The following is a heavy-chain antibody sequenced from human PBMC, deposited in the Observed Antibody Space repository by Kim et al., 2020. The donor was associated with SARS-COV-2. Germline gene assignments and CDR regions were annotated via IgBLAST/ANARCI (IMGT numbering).Heavy chain of an antibody. CDR3: ASCGGSAVSGMY. CDR2: INQDGSDK. CDR1: RFTW. J-gene: IGHJ4*02. D-gene: IGHD6-19*01. V-gene: IGHV3-7*01. Sequence: GGSLRLSCAVSRFTWMTWVRQDPGKGLEWVAKINQDGSDKYYVDSVKGRFTISRDNAKKSVYLQMNSLRVEDTAVYYCASCGGSAVSGMYWGQGTLVTVSS.